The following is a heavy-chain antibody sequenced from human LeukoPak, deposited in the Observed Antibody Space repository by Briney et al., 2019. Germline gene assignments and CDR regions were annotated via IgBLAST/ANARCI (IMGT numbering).Heavy chain of an antibody. D-gene: IGHD6-19*01. CDR2: FDPEDGET. Sequence: ASVRVSCKVSGYTLTELSMHWVQQAPGKGLEWMGGFDPEDGETIYAQKFQGRVTMTEDTSTDTAYMELSSLRSEDTAVYYCATDLRYSSGPHWFDPWGQGTLVTVSS. CDR1: GYTLTELS. J-gene: IGHJ5*02. V-gene: IGHV1-24*01. CDR3: ATDLRYSSGPHWFDP.